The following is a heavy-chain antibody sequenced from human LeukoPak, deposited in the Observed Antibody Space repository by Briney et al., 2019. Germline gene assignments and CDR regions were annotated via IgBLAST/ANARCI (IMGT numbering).Heavy chain of an antibody. V-gene: IGHV4-61*02. Sequence: PSETLSLTCTVSGGSISSGSYYWSWIRQPAGKGLEWIGRTYTSGSTNYNPSLKSRVTISVDTSKNQFSLKLSSVTAADTAVYYCARSSSSWYGWFDPWGQGTLVTVSS. J-gene: IGHJ5*02. CDR1: GGSISSGSYY. CDR3: ARSSSSWYGWFDP. CDR2: TYTSGST. D-gene: IGHD6-13*01.